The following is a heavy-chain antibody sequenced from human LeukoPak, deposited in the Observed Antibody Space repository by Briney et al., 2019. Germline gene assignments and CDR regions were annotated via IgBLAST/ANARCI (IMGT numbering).Heavy chain of an antibody. CDR1: GGSISSYY. D-gene: IGHD3-22*01. Sequence: PSETLSLTCTVSGGSISSYYWSWIRQPPGKGLEWIGYIYYSGSTNYNPSPKSRVTISVDTSKNQFSLKLSSVTAADTAVYYCARVWYDGSGYYHPFDYWGQGTLVTVSS. J-gene: IGHJ4*02. CDR2: IYYSGST. CDR3: ARVWYDGSGYYHPFDY. V-gene: IGHV4-59*01.